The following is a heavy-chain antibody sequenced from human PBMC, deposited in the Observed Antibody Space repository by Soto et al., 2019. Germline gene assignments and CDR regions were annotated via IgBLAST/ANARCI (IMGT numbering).Heavy chain of an antibody. CDR1: GFTFSSYS. Sequence: EVPLVESGGGLVKPGGSLRLSCAASGFTFSSYSMNWVRQAPGKGLEWVSSISSGSSYIYYADSVKGRFTISRDNAKNSLYLQMNSLRAEDTAVYYCARDRGSGYRPFWFDPWGQGTLVTVSS. V-gene: IGHV3-21*01. CDR2: ISSGSSYI. CDR3: ARDRGSGYRPFWFDP. J-gene: IGHJ5*02. D-gene: IGHD3-3*01.